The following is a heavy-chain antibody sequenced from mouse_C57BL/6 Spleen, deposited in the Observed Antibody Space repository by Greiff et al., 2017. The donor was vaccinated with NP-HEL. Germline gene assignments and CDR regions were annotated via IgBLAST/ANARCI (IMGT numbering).Heavy chain of an antibody. CDR1: GYTFTSYW. V-gene: IGHV1-69*01. D-gene: IGHD1-1*01. CDR3: ARSDGSSYPYAMDY. Sequence: QVQLQQPGAELVMPGASVKLSCKASGYTFTSYWMHWVKQRPGQGLEWIGEIDPSDSYTNYNQKFKGKSTLTVDKSSSTAYMQLSSLTSEDAAVYYCARSDGSSYPYAMDYWGQGTSVTVSS. CDR2: IDPSDSYT. J-gene: IGHJ4*01.